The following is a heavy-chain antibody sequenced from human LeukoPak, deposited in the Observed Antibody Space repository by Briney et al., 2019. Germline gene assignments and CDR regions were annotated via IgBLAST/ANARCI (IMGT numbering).Heavy chain of an antibody. CDR1: GYTFTSYD. V-gene: IGHV1-8*01. CDR3: ARGRVGDFWSGFSYYYYMDV. Sequence: GASVKVSCKASGYTFTSYDINWVRQATGQGLEWMGWMNPNSGNTGYAQKFQGRVTMTRNTSISTAYMELSSLRSEDTAVYYCARGRVGDFWSGFSYYYYMDVWDKGTTVTVSS. CDR2: MNPNSGNT. D-gene: IGHD3-3*01. J-gene: IGHJ6*03.